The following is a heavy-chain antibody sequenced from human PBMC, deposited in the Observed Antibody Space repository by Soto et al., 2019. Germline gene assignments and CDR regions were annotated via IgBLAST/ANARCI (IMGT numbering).Heavy chain of an antibody. CDR1: GGSISSYY. CDR2: IYYSGST. J-gene: IGHJ6*03. Sequence: SETLSLTCTVSGGSISSYYWSWIRQPPGKGLEWIGYIYYSGSTNYNPSLKSRVTISVDTSKNQFSLKLSSVTAADTAVYYCARVSGYSSSWYPFGAEYYYMDVWGKGTTVTVSS. CDR3: ARVSGYSSSWYPFGAEYYYMDV. V-gene: IGHV4-59*01. D-gene: IGHD6-13*01.